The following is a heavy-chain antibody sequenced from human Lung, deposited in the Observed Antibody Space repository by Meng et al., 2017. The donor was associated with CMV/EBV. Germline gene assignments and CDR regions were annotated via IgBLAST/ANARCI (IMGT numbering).Heavy chain of an antibody. D-gene: IGHD4-11*01. V-gene: IGHV3-21*01. J-gene: IGHJ4*02. CDR2: ITSSSTFI. CDR1: GFTFNSDA. Sequence: GGSXRLXCAASGFTFNSDAMSWVRQAPGKGLEWVSSITSSSTFIYNADSLRGRFTISRDDAKNSLYLQMNSLRAEDTAVYFCARSTSLHDSIKEWDQGTLVTVSS. CDR3: ARSTSLHDSIKE.